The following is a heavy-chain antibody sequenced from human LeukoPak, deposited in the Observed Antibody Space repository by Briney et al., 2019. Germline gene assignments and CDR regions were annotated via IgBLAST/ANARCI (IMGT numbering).Heavy chain of an antibody. V-gene: IGHV1-2*02. CDR1: GYTFTGYY. CDR3: ARGAAAAGTGYYFDY. Sequence: ASVNVSCKASGYTFTGYYMHWVRQAPGQGLEWMGWINPNSGGTNYAQKFQGRVTMTRDTSISTAYMELSRLRSDDTAVYYCARGAAAAGTGYYFDYWGQGTLVTVSS. CDR2: INPNSGGT. D-gene: IGHD6-13*01. J-gene: IGHJ4*02.